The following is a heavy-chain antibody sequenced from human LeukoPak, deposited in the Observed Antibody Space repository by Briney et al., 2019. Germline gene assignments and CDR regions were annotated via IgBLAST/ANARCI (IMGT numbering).Heavy chain of an antibody. Sequence: GGSLRLSCAVSGFTFSNYGMHWVRQAPGKGLEWVAVISYDGSYKYYADSVKGRFTISRDNSKNTLYLQMNSLRAEDTAVYYCAKSSYCGGDCYSGYFQHWGQGTLVTVSS. D-gene: IGHD2-21*02. V-gene: IGHV3-30*18. CDR2: ISYDGSYK. CDR3: AKSSYCGGDCYSGYFQH. CDR1: GFTFSNYG. J-gene: IGHJ1*01.